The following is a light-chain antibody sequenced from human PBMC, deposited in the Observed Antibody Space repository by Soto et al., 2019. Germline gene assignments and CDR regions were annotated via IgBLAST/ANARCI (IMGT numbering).Light chain of an antibody. CDR1: QCILHSSNNKIC. Sequence: SARVTCRSRQCILHSSNNKICLAWYQQKPGQPPKVLIYWASNRESGVPDRFSGSGSGTDFAPTISCVLAAYVPVHYCQQNYWAPLTLDGGTKVDI. V-gene: IGKV4-1*01. CDR3: QQNYWAPLT. CDR2: WAS. J-gene: IGKJ4*01.